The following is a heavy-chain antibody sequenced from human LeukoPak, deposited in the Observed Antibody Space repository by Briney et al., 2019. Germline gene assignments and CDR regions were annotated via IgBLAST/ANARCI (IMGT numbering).Heavy chain of an antibody. J-gene: IGHJ5*02. Sequence: GGSLRLSCAASGFSVSSKYMTWVRQAPGKGLEWVSVIYSGGSTYYADSVKGRFTISRHNSENTLYLQMNSLRAEDTAVYYCARAIVAPGTLWFDPWGQGTLVTVSS. CDR1: GFSVSSKY. V-gene: IGHV3-53*04. D-gene: IGHD6-13*01. CDR2: IYSGGST. CDR3: ARAIVAPGTLWFDP.